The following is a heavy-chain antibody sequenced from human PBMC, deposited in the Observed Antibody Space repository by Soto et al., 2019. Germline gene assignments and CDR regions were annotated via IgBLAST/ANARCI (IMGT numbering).Heavy chain of an antibody. CDR2: IYYSGST. V-gene: IGHV4-31*03. CDR1: GGSISSGGYY. J-gene: IGHJ5*02. D-gene: IGHD6-13*01. CDR3: ARDVDSSSWYGGLYNWFDP. Sequence: QVQLQESGPGLVKPSQTLSLTCTVSGGSISSGGYYWSWIRQHPGKGLEWIGYIYYSGSTYYNPSRKSRVTISVDTSKNQFSLKLSSVTAADTAVYYCARDVDSSSWYGGLYNWFDPWGQGTLVTVSS.